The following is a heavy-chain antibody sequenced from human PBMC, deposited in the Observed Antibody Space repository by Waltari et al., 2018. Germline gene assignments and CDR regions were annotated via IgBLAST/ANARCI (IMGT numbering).Heavy chain of an antibody. Sequence: EVQLVASGGGLVQPGGSRRLYCAASGFSFGSYWMSWVRQAPGKGREWVANIKQDGSEKYYVDSVKGRFTISRDNANNSLYLQMNSLRAEDTAVYYCARWSSMAPVDPWGQGTLVTVSS. J-gene: IGHJ5*02. CDR1: GFSFGSYW. V-gene: IGHV3-7*01. CDR2: IKQDGSEK. CDR3: ARWSSMAPVDP. D-gene: IGHD6-6*01.